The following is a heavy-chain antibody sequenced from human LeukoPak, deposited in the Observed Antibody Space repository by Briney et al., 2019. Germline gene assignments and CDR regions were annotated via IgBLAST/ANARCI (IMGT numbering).Heavy chain of an antibody. V-gene: IGHV3-21*01. Sequence: PGGSLRPSCAASGFTFSSYSMNWVRQAPGKGLEWVSSISSSSSYIYYADSVKGRFTISRDNAKNSLYLQMNSQRAEDTAVYYCARDGYCSSTSCYKGITFYYYYMDVWGKGTTVTVSS. CDR2: ISSSSSYI. J-gene: IGHJ6*03. CDR3: ARDGYCSSTSCYKGITFYYYYMDV. CDR1: GFTFSSYS. D-gene: IGHD2-2*02.